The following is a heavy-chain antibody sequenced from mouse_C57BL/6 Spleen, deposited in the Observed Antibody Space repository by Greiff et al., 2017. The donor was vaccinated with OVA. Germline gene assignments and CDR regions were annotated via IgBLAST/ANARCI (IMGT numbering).Heavy chain of an antibody. D-gene: IGHD3-3*01. J-gene: IGHJ2*01. CDR2: IDPSDSYT. Sequence: QVQLQQPGAELVKPGASVKLSCKASGYTFTSYWMQWVKQRPGQGLEWIGEIDPSDSYTNYNQKFKGKATLTVDTSSSTAYMQLSSLTSEDSAVYYCASWGRGDYWGQGTTLTVSS. V-gene: IGHV1-50*01. CDR3: ASWGRGDY. CDR1: GYTFTSYW.